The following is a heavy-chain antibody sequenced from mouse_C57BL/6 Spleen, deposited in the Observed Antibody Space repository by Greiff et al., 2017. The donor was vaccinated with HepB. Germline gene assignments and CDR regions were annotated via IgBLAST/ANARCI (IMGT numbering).Heavy chain of an antibody. J-gene: IGHJ2*01. V-gene: IGHV1-69*01. D-gene: IGHD2-2*01. CDR2: IDPSDSYT. CDR3: ARVGGYDLYYFDY. Sequence: QVQLQQSGAELVMPGASVKLSCKASGYTFTSYWMHWVKQRPGQGLEWIGEIDPSDSYTNYNQKFKGKSTLTVDKSSSTAYMQLSSLTSEDSAVYYCARVGGYDLYYFDYWGQGTTLTVSS. CDR1: GYTFTSYW.